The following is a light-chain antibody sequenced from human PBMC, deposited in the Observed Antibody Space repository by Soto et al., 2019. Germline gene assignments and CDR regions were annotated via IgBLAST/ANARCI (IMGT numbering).Light chain of an antibody. CDR1: SSDVCGYNY. Sequence: QSALTQPPSASGSPGQSVTISCTGTSSDVCGYNYVSWYQQHPGKAPKLMIYEVSKRPSGVPDRFSGSKSGNTASLTVSGLQAEDEADYYCSSYAGSNNFEVFGGGTKVTVL. CDR3: SSYAGSNNFEV. V-gene: IGLV2-8*01. J-gene: IGLJ2*01. CDR2: EVS.